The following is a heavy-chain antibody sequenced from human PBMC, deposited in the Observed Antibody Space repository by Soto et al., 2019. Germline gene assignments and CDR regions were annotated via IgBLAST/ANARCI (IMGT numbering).Heavy chain of an antibody. CDR2: ISASGDIT. CDR1: GFTFSSHA. CDR3: AKYLEPAGRALDV. Sequence: EVQLLGSGGGLVQPGGSLRLSCAASGFTFSSHAMGWVRQAPGKGLEWVSSISASGDITWHADSVKGRFTFSRDNSKNTMSLQMNSLRAEDTAVYHCAKYLEPAGRALDVWGQGTVVIVSS. V-gene: IGHV3-23*01. J-gene: IGHJ3*01. D-gene: IGHD2-2*01.